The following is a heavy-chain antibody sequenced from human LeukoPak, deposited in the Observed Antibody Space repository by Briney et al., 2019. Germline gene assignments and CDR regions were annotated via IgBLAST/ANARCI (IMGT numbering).Heavy chain of an antibody. CDR3: AGADSSGWGSLDY. Sequence: GGSLRLSCAASGFTFSNYEMNWVRQAPGKGLEWVSYISSSGSTIYYADSVKGRFTISRDNAKNSLYLQMNSLRAEDTAVYYCAGADSSGWGSLDYWGQGTLVTVSS. V-gene: IGHV3-48*03. CDR2: ISSSGSTI. CDR1: GFTFSNYE. J-gene: IGHJ4*02. D-gene: IGHD6-19*01.